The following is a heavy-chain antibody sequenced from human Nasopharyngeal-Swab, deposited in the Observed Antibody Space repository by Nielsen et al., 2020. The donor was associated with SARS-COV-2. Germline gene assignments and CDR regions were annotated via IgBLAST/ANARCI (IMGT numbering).Heavy chain of an antibody. D-gene: IGHD2-15*01. CDR2: ISGGSRTI. V-gene: IGHV3-48*04. Sequence: GGSLRLSCAASGFTFSTYSMNWVRQAPGKGLEWISYISGGSRTIYHADSVKGRFTISRDNAEESLFLQMNSLRAEETAVYYCVREGCGGGNCYHNNWFGPWGRGTLVTVSS. J-gene: IGHJ5*02. CDR1: GFTFSTYS. CDR3: VREGCGGGNCYHNNWFGP.